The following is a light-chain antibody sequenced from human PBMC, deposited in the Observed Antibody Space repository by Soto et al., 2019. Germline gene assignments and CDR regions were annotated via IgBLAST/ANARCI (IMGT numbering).Light chain of an antibody. CDR1: QSVSSSY. CDR3: QQYDNLPLT. V-gene: IGKV3-20*01. CDR2: GAS. Sequence: EMVLTESAGTLSLSPVERATLACGASQSVSSSYLAWYQQKPGHAPRLLIYGASSRATGIPDRFSGSGSGTDFTLTISSLQPEDIATYYCQQYDNLPLTFGGGTKV. J-gene: IGKJ4*01.